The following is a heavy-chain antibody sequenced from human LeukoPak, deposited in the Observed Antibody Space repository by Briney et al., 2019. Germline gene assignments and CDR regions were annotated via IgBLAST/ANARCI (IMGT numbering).Heavy chain of an antibody. CDR2: IKQDGSEK. V-gene: IGHV3-7*01. Sequence: GGSLRLSCAASGFTFSSYWMSWVRQAPGKGLEWVANIKQDGSEKYYVDSVKGRFTISRDNAKNSLYLQMNSLRAEDTAVYYCARGGSYDILTGYYPLDYWGQGTLVTVSS. J-gene: IGHJ4*02. CDR3: ARGGSYDILTGYYPLDY. D-gene: IGHD3-9*01. CDR1: GFTFSSYW.